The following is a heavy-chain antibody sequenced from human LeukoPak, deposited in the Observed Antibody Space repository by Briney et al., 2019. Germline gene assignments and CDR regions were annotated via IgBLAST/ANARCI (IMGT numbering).Heavy chain of an antibody. Sequence: GGSLRLSRGGSGFTLSNYWVHWVRQAPGKGLVWVSRINIEGSRTDYADSVRGRFTISRDNAKNTVDLEMNSLTAEDTAVYYCTRSMGGRNDFWGQGTLVTVSS. D-gene: IGHD2-15*01. CDR2: INIEGSRT. J-gene: IGHJ4*02. CDR3: TRSMGGRNDF. V-gene: IGHV3-74*01. CDR1: GFTLSNYW.